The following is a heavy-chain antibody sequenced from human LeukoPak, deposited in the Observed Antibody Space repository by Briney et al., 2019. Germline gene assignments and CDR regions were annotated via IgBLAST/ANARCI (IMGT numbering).Heavy chain of an antibody. J-gene: IGHJ1*01. D-gene: IGHD6-13*01. CDR1: GSSLSRDYY. Sequence: PSETLSLTCTVPGSSLSRDYYWGWIRQPPRKGLEWIGCFSHSGSVYYHPSLDSRATISVDTPKNQFTLKLSAVTAADTAFYYCAREVTGSTWSAEFQHWGQGTLGTVSS. V-gene: IGHV4-38-2*02. CDR3: AREVTGSTWSAEFQH. CDR2: FSHSGSV.